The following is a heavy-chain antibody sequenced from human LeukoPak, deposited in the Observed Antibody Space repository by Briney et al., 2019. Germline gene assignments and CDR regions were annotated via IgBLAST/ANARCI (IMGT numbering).Heavy chain of an antibody. CDR1: GGSISSYY. D-gene: IGHD5-18*01. Sequence: PSETLSLTCTVSGGSISSYYWSWIRQPPGKGLEWIGYIYYSGSTNYNPSLKSRVTISVDTSKNQFSLKLSSVTAADTAVYYCARQGRGYTYDYAGLSRMTDAFDIWGQGTMVTVSS. CDR2: IYYSGST. J-gene: IGHJ3*02. CDR3: ARQGRGYTYDYAGLSRMTDAFDI. V-gene: IGHV4-59*08.